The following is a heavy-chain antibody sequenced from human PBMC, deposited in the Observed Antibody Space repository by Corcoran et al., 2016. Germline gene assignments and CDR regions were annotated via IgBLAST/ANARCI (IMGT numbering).Heavy chain of an antibody. D-gene: IGHD3-22*01. Sequence: QVQLVQSGAEVKKPGASVKVSCKASGYTFTSYYMHWVRQAPGQGLEWMGIINPMGGSTSYAQKFQGSVTMTRDTSTSTVYMERSSLRSEDTAVYYWAMSPRTYYYDSSGYFDPWGQGTLVTVSS. J-gene: IGHJ5*02. CDR2: INPMGGST. V-gene: IGHV1-46*01. CDR3: AMSPRTYYYDSSGYFDP. CDR1: GYTFTSYY.